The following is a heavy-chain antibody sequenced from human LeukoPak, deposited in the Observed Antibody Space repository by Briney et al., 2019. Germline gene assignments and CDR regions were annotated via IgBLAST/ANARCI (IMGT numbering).Heavy chain of an antibody. Sequence: ASVKVSCKASGYTFTGYYMHWVRQAPGQGLEWMGWINPNSGGTNHAQKFQGRVTMTRDTSISTAYMELSRLRSDDTAVYYCARDPYYYDSSEMGSFDYWGQGTLVTVSS. V-gene: IGHV1-2*02. CDR3: ARDPYYYDSSEMGSFDY. CDR2: INPNSGGT. J-gene: IGHJ4*02. D-gene: IGHD3-22*01. CDR1: GYTFTGYY.